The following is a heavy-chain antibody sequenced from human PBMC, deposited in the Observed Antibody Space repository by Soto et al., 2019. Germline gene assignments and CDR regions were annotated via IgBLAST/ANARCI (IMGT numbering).Heavy chain of an antibody. CDR1: GFTFSSYG. Sequence: QVQLVESGGGVVQPGRSLRLSCAASGFTFSSYGMHWVRQAPGKGLEWVAVISYDGSNKYYADSVKGRFTISRDNSKXXLXXQMNSLRAEDTAVYYCAKDRAGYCGGGSCYSIFDYWGQGTLVTVSS. J-gene: IGHJ4*02. V-gene: IGHV3-30*18. CDR2: ISYDGSNK. D-gene: IGHD2-15*01. CDR3: AKDRAGYCGGGSCYSIFDY.